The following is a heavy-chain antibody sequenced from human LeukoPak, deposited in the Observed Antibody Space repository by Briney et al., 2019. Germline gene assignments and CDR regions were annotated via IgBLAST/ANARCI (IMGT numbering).Heavy chain of an antibody. D-gene: IGHD3-3*01. CDR1: GFSFSSYA. CDR2: ITGSGDTT. CDR3: ARQYYDFWSGYLHGFDY. J-gene: IGHJ4*02. Sequence: GGSLRLSCAASGFSFSSYAMSWVRQAPGKGLEWVSAITGSGDTTYYAASVKGRFTISRDNSKNTLYLQMNSLRAEDTAVYYCARQYYDFWSGYLHGFDYWGQGTLVTVSS. V-gene: IGHV3-23*01.